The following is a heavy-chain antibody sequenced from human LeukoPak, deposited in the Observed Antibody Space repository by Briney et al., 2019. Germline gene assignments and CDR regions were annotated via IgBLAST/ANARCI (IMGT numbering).Heavy chain of an antibody. Sequence: SETLSLTCSVSGGSISSYYWSWIRKPPGKGLEWIGYMQSTGNSNYNPSLKNRVNIFVDMSKNQFVLNLRSVTAADTAVYYCARDKRHSYGRYFDPWGQGMLVTVSS. CDR2: MQSTGNS. V-gene: IGHV4-59*01. D-gene: IGHD5-18*01. J-gene: IGHJ4*02. CDR3: ARDKRHSYGRYFDP. CDR1: GGSISSYY.